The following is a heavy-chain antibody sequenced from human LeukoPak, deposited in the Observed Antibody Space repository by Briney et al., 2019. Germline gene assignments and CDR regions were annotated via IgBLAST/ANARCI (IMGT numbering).Heavy chain of an antibody. CDR2: ISAYNGNT. Sequence: ASVKVSCKAYGYTFSSYGISWVRQAPGQGLEWMGWISAYNGNTNYAQKLQGRVTMTTDTSTSTAYMELRSLRSDDTAVYYCARVRDSSGYYSFDYWGQGTLVTVSS. CDR3: ARVRDSSGYYSFDY. CDR1: GYTFSSYG. J-gene: IGHJ4*02. D-gene: IGHD3-22*01. V-gene: IGHV1-18*01.